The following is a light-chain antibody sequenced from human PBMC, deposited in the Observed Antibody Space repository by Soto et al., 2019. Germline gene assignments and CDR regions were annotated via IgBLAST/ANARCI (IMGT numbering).Light chain of an antibody. CDR3: QHDGSSGT. CDR1: QSVSNNY. Sequence: EIVLTQSPGTLSLSPGERATLSCRASQSVSNNYLALYQQKPGQAPSLLISGASNSATGIPDRFSGSGSGTDFPLTISRLEPDDFAVYYCQHDGSSGTFGQGTKVEIK. V-gene: IGKV3-20*01. CDR2: GAS. J-gene: IGKJ1*01.